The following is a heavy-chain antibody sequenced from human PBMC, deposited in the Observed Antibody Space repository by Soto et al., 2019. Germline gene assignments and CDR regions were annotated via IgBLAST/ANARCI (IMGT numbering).Heavy chain of an antibody. CDR2: IYYSGST. J-gene: IGHJ5*02. CDR3: ARHPSSYDILTGYPTGFDP. CDR1: GGSISSSSYY. D-gene: IGHD3-9*01. Sequence: SETLSLTCTVSGGSISSSSYYWGWIRQPPGKGLEWIGSIYYSGSTYYSPSLKSRVTISVDTSKNQFSLKLSSVTAADTAVYYCARHPSSYDILTGYPTGFDPWGQGTLVTVS. V-gene: IGHV4-39*01.